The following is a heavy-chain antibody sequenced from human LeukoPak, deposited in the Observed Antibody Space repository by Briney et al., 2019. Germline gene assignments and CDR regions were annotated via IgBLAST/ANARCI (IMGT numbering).Heavy chain of an antibody. Sequence: GGSLRLSCAASGFTFSTYAMSWVRQAPGEGPEWVSSISGSGSGGKTFYADSVKGRFTISRDNSKNTLYLQMKSLTAEDTAVYYCAKGLPPSPYYYDSSGYYFSAFEIWGQGTVITVSS. CDR3: AKGLPPSPYYYDSSGYYFSAFEI. J-gene: IGHJ3*02. CDR2: ISGSGSGGKT. CDR1: GFTFSTYA. D-gene: IGHD3-22*01. V-gene: IGHV3-23*01.